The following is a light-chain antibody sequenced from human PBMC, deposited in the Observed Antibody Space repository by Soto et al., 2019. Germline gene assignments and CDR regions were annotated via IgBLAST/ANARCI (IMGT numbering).Light chain of an antibody. CDR2: AAS. CDR3: QQYNRYSRT. Sequence: DLQMTQSPSTLSASVGARVTITCRASQSISSFVAWYQQKPGKAPNLLIYAASSLESGVPSRFSGSAYGTVGTLTISSLPPDDGATYYGQQYNRYSRTFGQGTKVEIK. V-gene: IGKV1-5*01. CDR1: QSISSF. J-gene: IGKJ1*01.